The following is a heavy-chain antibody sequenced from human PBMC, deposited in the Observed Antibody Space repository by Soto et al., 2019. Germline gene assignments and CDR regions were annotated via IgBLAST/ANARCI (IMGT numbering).Heavy chain of an antibody. V-gene: IGHV1-8*01. CDR1: GYRLTNND. J-gene: IGHJ4*02. CDR3: VRTGSSGWHFDS. Sequence: ASVKVCCRAPGYRLTNNDVSWVRQATGQGLEWMGWMNPGSGDTGYAQKFQARVTMTRDLSIATAYMELRSRRSNNTAIYHCVRTGSSGWHFDSWAQGTLVTVSS. CDR2: MNPGSGDT. D-gene: IGHD6-19*01.